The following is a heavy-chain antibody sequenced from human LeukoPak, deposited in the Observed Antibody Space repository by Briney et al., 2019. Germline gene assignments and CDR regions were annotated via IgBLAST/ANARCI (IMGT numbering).Heavy chain of an antibody. Sequence: SVKVSCKASGGTFSSYAISWVRQAPGQGLEWMGGIIPIFGTANYAQKFQGRVTITADESTSTAYMELSSLRSEDTAVYYCARVDVSVAGRYYYYMDVWGKGTTVTVSS. CDR2: IIPIFGTA. D-gene: IGHD6-19*01. CDR3: ARVDVSVAGRYYYYMDV. CDR1: GGTFSSYA. V-gene: IGHV1-69*13. J-gene: IGHJ6*03.